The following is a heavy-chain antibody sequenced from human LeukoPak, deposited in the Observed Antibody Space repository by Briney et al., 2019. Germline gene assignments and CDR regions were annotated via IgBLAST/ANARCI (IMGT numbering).Heavy chain of an antibody. CDR1: GFTFSNYW. V-gene: IGHV3-7*01. CDR3: ARDKYMSGHVGSLFDP. CDR2: IKQDGSEK. Sequence: GGSLRLSCAASGFTFSNYWMSWVRQTPGKGLEWVAEIKQDGSEKNYVDSVKGRFIISRDNTKSSLSLQMNSLRDEDTAVYYCARDKYMSGHVGSLFDPWGQGTLVIVS. D-gene: IGHD1-1*01. J-gene: IGHJ5*02.